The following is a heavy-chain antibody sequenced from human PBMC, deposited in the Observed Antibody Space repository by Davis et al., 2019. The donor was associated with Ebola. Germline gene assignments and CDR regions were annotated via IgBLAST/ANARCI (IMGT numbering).Heavy chain of an antibody. CDR2: IRSKANSYAT. J-gene: IGHJ4*02. V-gene: IGHV3-73*01. CDR3: TTTRGYSGSYHDY. D-gene: IGHD1-26*01. Sequence: KVSCKASGYTFTSYAMHWVRQASGKGLEWVGRIRSKANSYATAYAASVKGRFTISRDDSKNTAYLQMNSLKTEDTAVYYCTTTRGYSGSYHDYWGQGTLVTVSS. CDR1: GYTFTSYA.